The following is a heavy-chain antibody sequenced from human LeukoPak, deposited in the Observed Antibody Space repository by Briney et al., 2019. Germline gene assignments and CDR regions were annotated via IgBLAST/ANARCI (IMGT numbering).Heavy chain of an antibody. CDR2: ITGSGVTT. CDR3: AKARGYGSGGSCYSALDC. J-gene: IGHJ4*02. CDR1: RFTLCGYA. D-gene: IGHD2-15*01. V-gene: IGHV3-23*01. Sequence: RGSLRLSCAASRFTLCGYAMSWVRQAPRKGPGWVSTITGSGVTTYNADSVKGRYTISRDNSKNPLYLQMNSRRAEDTAIYYCAKARGYGSGGSCYSALDCWGEGTLVSVSS.